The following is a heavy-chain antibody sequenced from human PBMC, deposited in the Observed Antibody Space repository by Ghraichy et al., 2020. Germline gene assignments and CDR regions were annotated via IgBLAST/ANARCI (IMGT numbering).Heavy chain of an antibody. J-gene: IGHJ3*02. D-gene: IGHD3-22*01. V-gene: IGHV4-39*01. CDR3: ARHQIVVRIWDAFDI. CDR1: GDSISSSNYY. Sequence: SETLSLTCTVSGDSISSSNYYWGWIRQSPGKGLEWIGSIHYSGSTYDNPSLKSRVTTSVDTSKNQFSLKLTSVTAADTAVYYCARHQIVVRIWDAFDIWGQGTKVTVS. CDR2: IHYSGST.